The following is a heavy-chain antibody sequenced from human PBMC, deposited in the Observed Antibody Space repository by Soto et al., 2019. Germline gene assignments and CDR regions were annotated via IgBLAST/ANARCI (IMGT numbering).Heavy chain of an antibody. CDR3: XXXXXXXXXXE. V-gene: IGHV4-39*01. CDR1: GGSIXSSSYY. Sequence: QLQLQESGPGLVXPSXXLSLTCTVSGGSIXSSSYYWGWIRQPPGKGLEWIGSIYYSGSTYYNPSLKSRVTVSVDTSKNQFSLKLSSVTAAXXXXXXXXXXXXXXXXXEWGQGTLVTVSS. CDR2: IYYSGST. J-gene: IGHJ4*02.